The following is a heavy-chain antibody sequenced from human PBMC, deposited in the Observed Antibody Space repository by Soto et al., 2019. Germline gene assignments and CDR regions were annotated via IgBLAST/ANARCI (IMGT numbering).Heavy chain of an antibody. V-gene: IGHV3-30*18. Sequence: QVQLVESGGGVVQPGRSLRLSCAASGFTFSSYGMHWVRQAPGKGLEWVAVISYDGSNKYYADSVKGRFTISRDNSKNTLYLQMNSLRAEDTAVYYCAKPSGYSYGQGDYWGQGTLVTVSS. D-gene: IGHD5-18*01. CDR1: GFTFSSYG. CDR2: ISYDGSNK. J-gene: IGHJ4*02. CDR3: AKPSGYSYGQGDY.